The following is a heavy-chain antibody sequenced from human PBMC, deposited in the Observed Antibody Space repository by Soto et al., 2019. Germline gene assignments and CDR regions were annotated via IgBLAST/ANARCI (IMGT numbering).Heavy chain of an antibody. V-gene: IGHV4-59*01. Sequence: SETLSLTCAISGASFSGYYWSWIRQPPGKGLEGIGYIYYSGSTNYNPSLKSRVTISVDTSKNQFSLKLSSVTAAATAVYYCARYSALQLEYWGQGTLVTVS. CDR1: GASFSGYY. CDR2: IYYSGST. D-gene: IGHD2-21*01. CDR3: ARYSALQLEY. J-gene: IGHJ4*02.